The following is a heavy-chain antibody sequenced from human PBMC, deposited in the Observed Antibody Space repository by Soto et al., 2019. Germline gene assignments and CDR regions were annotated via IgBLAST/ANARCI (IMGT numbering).Heavy chain of an antibody. Sequence: SVKVSCKASGGTFSSYTISWVRQAPGQGLEWMGRIIPILGIANYAQKFQGRVTITRDTSASTAYMELSSLRSEDTAVYYCARATHVDTAMVSFDYWGQGTLVTVSS. V-gene: IGHV1-69*02. J-gene: IGHJ4*02. D-gene: IGHD5-18*01. CDR3: ARATHVDTAMVSFDY. CDR1: GGTFSSYT. CDR2: IIPILGIA.